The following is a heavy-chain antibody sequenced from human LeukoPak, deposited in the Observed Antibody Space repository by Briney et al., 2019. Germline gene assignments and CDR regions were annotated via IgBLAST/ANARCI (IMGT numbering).Heavy chain of an antibody. CDR1: GFTFSSYS. CDR3: ARGRRSSSSLFFDY. J-gene: IGHJ4*02. D-gene: IGHD6-6*01. Sequence: GGSLRLSCAASGFTFSSYSMNWVRQAPGKGLEWVSSISSSSSYIYYADSVKGRLTISRDNAKNSLYLQMNSLRAEDTAVYYCARGRRSSSSLFFDYWGQGTLVTVSS. CDR2: ISSSSSYI. V-gene: IGHV3-21*01.